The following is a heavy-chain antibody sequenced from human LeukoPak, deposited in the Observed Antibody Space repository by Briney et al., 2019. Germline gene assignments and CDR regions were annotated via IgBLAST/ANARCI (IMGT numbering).Heavy chain of an antibody. CDR1: GFTFSSYW. J-gene: IGHJ6*04. V-gene: IGHV3-7*03. CDR2: IKQDGSEK. D-gene: IGHD4-17*01. CDR3: AREATVFPGFSTYYYYGMDV. Sequence: PGGSLRLSCAASGFTFSSYWMSWVRQAPGKGLEWVGNIKQDGSEKYYADSVKGRFTISRDNAKNSLYLQMNSLRAEYTAVYYCAREATVFPGFSTYYYYGMDVWGKGTTVTVSS.